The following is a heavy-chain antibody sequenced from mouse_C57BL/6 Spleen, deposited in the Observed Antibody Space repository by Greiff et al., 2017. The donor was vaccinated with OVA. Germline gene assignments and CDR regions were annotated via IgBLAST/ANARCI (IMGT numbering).Heavy chain of an antibody. CDR1: GYTFTSYW. J-gene: IGHJ2*01. V-gene: IGHV1-64*01. D-gene: IGHD1-1*01. CDR2: IHPNSGST. Sequence: QVQLQQPGAELVKPGASVKLSCKASGYTFTSYWMHWVKQRPGQGLEWIGMIHPNSGSTNYNEKFKSKATLTVDKSSSTAYMQLSSLTSEDSAVYYCARSSGYYYGSSSDYWGQGTTLTVSS. CDR3: ARSSGYYYGSSSDY.